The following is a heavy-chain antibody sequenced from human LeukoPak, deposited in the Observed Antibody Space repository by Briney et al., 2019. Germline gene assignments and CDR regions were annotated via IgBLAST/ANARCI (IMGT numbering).Heavy chain of an antibody. J-gene: IGHJ4*02. D-gene: IGHD6-19*01. CDR1: GFTFSSYE. CDR2: ISSSGSTI. CDR3: ARDHGAVAGTNGFDY. V-gene: IGHV3-48*03. Sequence: PGGSLRLSCAASGFTFSSYEMNWVRQAPGKGLEWVSYISSSGSTIYYADSVKGRFTISRDNAKNSLYLQMNSLRAGDTAVYYCARDHGAVAGTNGFDYWGQGTLVTVSS.